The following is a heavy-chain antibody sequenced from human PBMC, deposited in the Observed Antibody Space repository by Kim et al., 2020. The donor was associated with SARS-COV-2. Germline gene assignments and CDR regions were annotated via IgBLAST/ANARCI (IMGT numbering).Heavy chain of an antibody. CDR3: AREQWLPSGYYYGMDV. V-gene: IGHV4-59*01. J-gene: IGHJ6*02. D-gene: IGHD3-22*01. Sequence: SLKSRVTISVDTSKNQFSLKLSSVTAADTAVYYCAREQWLPSGYYYGMDVWGQGTTVTVSS.